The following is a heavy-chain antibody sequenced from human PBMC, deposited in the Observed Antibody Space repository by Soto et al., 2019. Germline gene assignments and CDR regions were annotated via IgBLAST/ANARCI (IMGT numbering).Heavy chain of an antibody. CDR1: GGSISSGGYY. J-gene: IGHJ5*02. Sequence: SETLSLTCTVSGGSISSGGYYWSWIRQHPGKGLEWIGYIYYSGSTYYNPSLKSRVTISVDTSKNQFSLKLSSVTAADTAVYYCARVRRYCSSTSCSKINNWFDPWGQGTLVTGSS. V-gene: IGHV4-31*03. CDR3: ARVRRYCSSTSCSKINNWFDP. CDR2: IYYSGST. D-gene: IGHD2-2*01.